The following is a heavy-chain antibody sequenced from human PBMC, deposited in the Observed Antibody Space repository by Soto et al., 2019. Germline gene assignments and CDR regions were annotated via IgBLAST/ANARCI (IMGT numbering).Heavy chain of an antibody. CDR2: MSYDGSHE. CDR3: AKVSVSGVVEAPIAFLGGVDV. J-gene: IGHJ6*02. D-gene: IGHD3-16*01. CDR1: GFTFSSYG. V-gene: IGHV3-33*06. Sequence: GGSLRLSCVASGFTFSSYGMHWVRQAPGKGLEWVAVMSYDGSHEYYADSVKGRFTISRDNSKTILYLQMNSLRLEDTAVYYCAKVSVSGVVEAPIAFLGGVDVWGQGAMVTVSS.